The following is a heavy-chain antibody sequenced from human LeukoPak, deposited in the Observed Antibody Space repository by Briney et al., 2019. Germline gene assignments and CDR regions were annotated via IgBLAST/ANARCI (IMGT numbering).Heavy chain of an antibody. CDR1: GGSFSGYY. D-gene: IGHD3-3*01. CDR2: INHSGGT. J-gene: IGHJ3*02. Sequence: SETLSLTCAVYGGSFSGYYWSWIRQPPGKGLEWIGEINHSGGTNYNPSLKSRVTISVDTSKNQFSLKLSSVTAADTAVYYCARGRAIFGVVDAFDIWGQGTMVTVSS. CDR3: ARGRAIFGVVDAFDI. V-gene: IGHV4-34*01.